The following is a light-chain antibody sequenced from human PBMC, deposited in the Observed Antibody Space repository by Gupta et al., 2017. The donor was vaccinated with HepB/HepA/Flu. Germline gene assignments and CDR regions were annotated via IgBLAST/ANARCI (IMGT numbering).Light chain of an antibody. J-gene: IGLJ2*01. CDR1: SSNIGSNS. V-gene: IGLV1-44*01. CDR3: AAWDDTVKNVI. CDR2: TNI. Sequence: QSVLTQPPSASGTPVQRVTISCSGGSSNIGSNSVHWYQQLPGTAPRLLIYTNIQRPSGVPDRFSGSKSGTSSSLAISGLQSEDEADYYCAAWDDTVKNVIIGGGTKVTVL.